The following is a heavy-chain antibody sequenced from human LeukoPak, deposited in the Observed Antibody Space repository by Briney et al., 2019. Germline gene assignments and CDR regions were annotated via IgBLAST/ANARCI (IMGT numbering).Heavy chain of an antibody. CDR1: GGTFISYA. J-gene: IGHJ4*02. CDR2: IIPIFGAA. D-gene: IGHD3-3*02. V-gene: IGHV1-69*05. Sequence: SVKVSCEASGGTFISYAISWVRQAPGQGLEWMGGIIPIFGAANYAQKFQGRVTVTTDTSTSTAYMELRSLRSDDTAVFYCARRAYGRSSSIFDKWGQGTLVTVSS. CDR3: ARRAYGRSSSIFDK.